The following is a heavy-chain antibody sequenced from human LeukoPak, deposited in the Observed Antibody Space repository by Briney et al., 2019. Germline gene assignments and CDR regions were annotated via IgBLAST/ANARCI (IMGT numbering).Heavy chain of an antibody. CDR3: ARSRDWSKLRDAFDI. J-gene: IGHJ3*02. V-gene: IGHV1-18*01. CDR2: ISAYNGNT. Sequence: GASVKVSCKASGYTFTSYGISWVRQAPGQGLEWMGWISAYNGNTNYAQKLQGRVTMTTDTPTSTAYMELRSLRSDDTAVYYCARSRDWSKLRDAFDIWGQGTMVTVSS. CDR1: GYTFTSYG. D-gene: IGHD3/OR15-3a*01.